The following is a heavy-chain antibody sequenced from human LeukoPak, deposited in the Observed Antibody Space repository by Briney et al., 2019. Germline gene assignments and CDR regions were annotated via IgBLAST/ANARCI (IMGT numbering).Heavy chain of an antibody. V-gene: IGHV4-59*01. Sequence: SETLSLTCAVYGGSISSYYWSWIRQPPGKGLEWIGYIYYSGSTNYNPSLKSRVTISVDTSKNQFSLKLSSVTAADTAVYYCARTENYYDSSGYYNWFDPWGQGTLVTVSS. CDR3: ARTENYYDSSGYYNWFDP. CDR1: GGSISSYY. CDR2: IYYSGST. D-gene: IGHD3-22*01. J-gene: IGHJ5*02.